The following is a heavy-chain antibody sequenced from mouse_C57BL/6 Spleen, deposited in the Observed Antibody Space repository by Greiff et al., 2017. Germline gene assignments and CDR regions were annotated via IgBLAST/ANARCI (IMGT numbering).Heavy chain of an antibody. D-gene: IGHD1-1*01. CDR2: IDPANGNT. J-gene: IGHJ1*03. CDR1: GFNIKNTY. Sequence: DVKLVESVAELVRPGASVKLSCTASGFNIKNTYMHWVKQRPEQGLEWIGRIDPANGNTKYAPKFQGKATITADTSSNTAYLQLSSLTSEDTAIYYCARSHYGSSYGYFDVWGTGTTVTVSS. V-gene: IGHV14-3*01. CDR3: ARSHYGSSYGYFDV.